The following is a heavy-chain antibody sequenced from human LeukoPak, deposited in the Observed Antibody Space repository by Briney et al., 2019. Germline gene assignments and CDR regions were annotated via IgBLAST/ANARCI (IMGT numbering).Heavy chain of an antibody. CDR3: ARALPYYDFWGGFTTDYYGMDV. Sequence: ASVKVSCKASGGTFSSYAISWVRQAPGQGLEWMGRIIPILGIANYAQKFQGRVTITADKSTSTAYMELSSLRSEDTAVYYCARALPYYDFWGGFTTDYYGMDVWGQGTTVTVSS. CDR1: GGTFSSYA. CDR2: IIPILGIA. J-gene: IGHJ6*02. V-gene: IGHV1-69*04. D-gene: IGHD3-3*01.